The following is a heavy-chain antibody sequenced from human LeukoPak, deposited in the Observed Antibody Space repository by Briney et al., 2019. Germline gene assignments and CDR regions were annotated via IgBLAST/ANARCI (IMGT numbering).Heavy chain of an antibody. V-gene: IGHV1-69*04. CDR2: IIPILGIA. CDR1: GGTFSSYA. Sequence: SVKVSCKASGGTFSSYAISWVRQAPGQGLEWMGRIIPILGIANYAQKFQGRVTITADKSTSTAYMELSSLRSEDTAVYYCARSNDAYYDSSGYSRSWGQGTLVTVSS. J-gene: IGHJ5*02. D-gene: IGHD3-22*01. CDR3: ARSNDAYYDSSGYSRS.